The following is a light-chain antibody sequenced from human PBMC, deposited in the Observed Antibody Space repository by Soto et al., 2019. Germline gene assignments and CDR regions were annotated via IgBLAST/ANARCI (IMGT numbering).Light chain of an antibody. CDR3: SSYASSSPFV. CDR2: DVS. CDR1: GSDVGGYKY. V-gene: IGLV2-14*01. J-gene: IGLJ1*01. Sequence: QSVLTQPASVSGSPGQSITISCTGTGSDVGGYKYVSWYQQLPGKAPKLMIYDVSYRPSGVSDRFSGSKSGNTASLIISGLQAEDEADYSCSSYASSSPFVFGTGTKVTVL.